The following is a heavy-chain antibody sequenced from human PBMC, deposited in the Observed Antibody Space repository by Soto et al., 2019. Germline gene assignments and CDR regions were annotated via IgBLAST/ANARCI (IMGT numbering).Heavy chain of an antibody. CDR1: GFAFRSYG. V-gene: IGHV3-30*18. D-gene: IGHD2-2*01. CDR2: ISNDGNNK. Sequence: QLVESGGGVVQPGRSLRLSCAASGFAFRSYGMHWVRQAPGKGLECVAVISNDGNNKNYGDSVRGRFTISRDNSKNTLYLQMNSLRVEATAVYYCAKDLVAAANYYFDYWGQGTLLTVSS. J-gene: IGHJ4*02. CDR3: AKDLVAAANYYFDY.